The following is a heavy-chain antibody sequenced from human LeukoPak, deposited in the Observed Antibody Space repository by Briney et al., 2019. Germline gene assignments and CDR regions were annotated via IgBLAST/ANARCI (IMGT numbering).Heavy chain of an antibody. CDR1: GYTCTGYY. Sequence: ASVKGSCKASGYTCTGYYMHWVRQAPGQVLEWMGWINPNSGGTTYAQKLQGRVTMTRDTSISTAYMKLSRLRSDDTAVYYCARGSYSSSWYKFDPWGQGTLVNVSS. CDR2: INPNSGGT. CDR3: ARGSYSSSWYKFDP. V-gene: IGHV1-2*02. J-gene: IGHJ5*02. D-gene: IGHD6-13*01.